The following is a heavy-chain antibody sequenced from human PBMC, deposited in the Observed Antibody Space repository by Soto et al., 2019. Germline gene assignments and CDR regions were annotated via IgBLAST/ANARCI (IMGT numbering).Heavy chain of an antibody. D-gene: IGHD3-22*01. J-gene: IGHJ4*02. CDR1: GYTFTSYN. Sequence: ASVKVSCKASGYTFTSYNINWVRQATGQGLEWMGWMNPNSGNTGYAQKFQGRVTMTRNTSISTAYMELSSLRSEDTAVYYCARGPEGYYDSSGYYYFDYWGQGTLVTVSS. CDR3: ARGPEGYYDSSGYYYFDY. CDR2: MNPNSGNT. V-gene: IGHV1-8*01.